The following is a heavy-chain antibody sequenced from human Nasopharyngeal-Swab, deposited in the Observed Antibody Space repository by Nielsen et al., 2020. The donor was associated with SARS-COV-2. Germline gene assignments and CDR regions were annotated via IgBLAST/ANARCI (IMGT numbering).Heavy chain of an antibody. V-gene: IGHV3-11*04. D-gene: IGHD5-12*01. CDR1: GFTLSDYY. CDR3: AREMWRYPNYFDY. CDR2: ISHSGTTI. Sequence: GESLKISCATSGFTLSDYYMSWIRQAPGKGLERLAYISHSGTTIYYADSVKGRFTISRDNAKNSLFLQMNSVRAEDTAVYYCAREMWRYPNYFDYWGQGTLVSVSS. J-gene: IGHJ4*02.